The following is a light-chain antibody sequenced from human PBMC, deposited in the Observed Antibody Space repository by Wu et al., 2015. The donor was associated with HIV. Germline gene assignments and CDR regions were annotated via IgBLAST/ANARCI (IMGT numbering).Light chain of an antibody. CDR3: QQYGSSPRT. Sequence: EIVMTQSPATLSVSPGERVTLSCRASQSVSSNLAWYQHKPGQAPRLLIYGASTRATGIPARFSGSGSGTAFTLTISRLEPEDFAVYYCQQYGSSPRTFGPGTKVDIK. CDR2: GAS. J-gene: IGKJ3*01. CDR1: QSVSSN. V-gene: IGKV3-15*01.